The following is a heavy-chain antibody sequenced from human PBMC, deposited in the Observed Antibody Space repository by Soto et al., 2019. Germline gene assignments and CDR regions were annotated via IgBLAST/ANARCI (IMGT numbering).Heavy chain of an antibody. CDR2: ISSSGSTI. V-gene: IGHV3-11*01. CDR3: ARDQSSSGWAPFTYYYYMDV. D-gene: IGHD6-19*01. CDR1: GFTFSDYY. J-gene: IGHJ6*03. Sequence: GGSLRLSCAASGFTFSDYYMSWIRQAPGKGLEWVSYISSSGSTIYYADSVKGRFTISRDNAKNSLYLQMNSLRAEDTAVYYCARDQSSSGWAPFTYYYYMDVWGKGTTVTVSS.